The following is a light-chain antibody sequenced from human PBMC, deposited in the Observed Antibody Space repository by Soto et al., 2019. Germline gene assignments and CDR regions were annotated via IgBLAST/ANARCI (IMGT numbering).Light chain of an antibody. Sequence: DIQMTQSPSTLSASVGDRVTITCRASQSISSWLAWYQQKPGKAPKLLIYDASSLKSGVPSRFSGSGSGTQFTLSISRLQADDFATYYCQQYNSYSYTFGQGTKLEIK. CDR3: QQYNSYSYT. CDR1: QSISSW. V-gene: IGKV1-5*01. J-gene: IGKJ2*01. CDR2: DAS.